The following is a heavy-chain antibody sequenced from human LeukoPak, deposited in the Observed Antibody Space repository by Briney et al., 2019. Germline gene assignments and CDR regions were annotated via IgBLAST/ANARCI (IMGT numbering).Heavy chain of an antibody. CDR1: GGTFSSYA. V-gene: IGHV1-69*13. D-gene: IGHD3-9*01. J-gene: IGHJ6*02. CDR3: AAGGIEEKYYDILTGYYYYYGMDV. Sequence: GASVKVSCKASGGTFSSYAISWVRQAPGQGLEWMGGIIPIFGTANYAQKFQGRVTITADESTSTAYMELSSLRSEDTAVYYCAAGGIEEKYYDILTGYYYYYGMDVWGQGTTVTVSS. CDR2: IIPIFGTA.